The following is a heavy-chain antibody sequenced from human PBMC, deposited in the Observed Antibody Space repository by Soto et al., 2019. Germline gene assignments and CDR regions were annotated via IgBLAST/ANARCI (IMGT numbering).Heavy chain of an antibody. V-gene: IGHV4-39*01. J-gene: IGHJ5*02. Sequence: QMQFQESGPGLVKPSETLSLTCTVSNASISNPIYYWGWIRQPPGKGLEWIGSIYHTGSTYYNPSVPCRVTISLGTSKTQFALKLSSVTAADTAVYFCGGRSSLASVELVIGEISNYTWFNPWSQGTLVTVSS. CDR3: GGRSSLASVELVIGEISNYTWFNP. CDR1: NASISNPIYY. CDR2: IYHTGST. D-gene: IGHD3-10*01.